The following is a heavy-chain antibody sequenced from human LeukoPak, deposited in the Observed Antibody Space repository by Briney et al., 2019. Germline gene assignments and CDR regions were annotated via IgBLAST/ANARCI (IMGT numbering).Heavy chain of an antibody. D-gene: IGHD6-6*01. V-gene: IGHV3-66*01. J-gene: IGHJ4*02. CDR2: IYSGGST. CDR3: ARDPPAVAANTYG. CDR1: GDTVSNNY. Sequence: GGSLILACAASGDTVSNNYMNWVRQAPGRGLEWVSLIYSGGSTYYADSVKGRFTISRDNSKNTLYLQMNSLRAEDTAVYYCARDPPAVAANTYGWGQGTLVTVSS.